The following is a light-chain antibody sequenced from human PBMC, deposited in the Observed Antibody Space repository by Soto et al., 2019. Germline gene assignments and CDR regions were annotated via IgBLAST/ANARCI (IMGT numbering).Light chain of an antibody. V-gene: IGLV2-11*01. J-gene: IGLJ3*02. CDR1: SSDVGGYNY. CDR2: DVN. CDR3: CSYAGSYTRV. Sequence: QSALTQPRSVSGSPGQSVTISCTGTSSDVGGYNYVSWYQQHPGKAPKLMIYDVNKRPSGVPDRFSGSKSGHTASLTISGLQADDEADYYCCSYAGSYTRVFGGGTKLTVL.